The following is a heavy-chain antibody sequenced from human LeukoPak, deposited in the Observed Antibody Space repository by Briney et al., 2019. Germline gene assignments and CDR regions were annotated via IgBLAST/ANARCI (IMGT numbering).Heavy chain of an antibody. Sequence: ASVKVSCKASGYTFTSYDINWVRQATGQGLEWMGWMNPNSGNTGYAQKFQGRVTMTRNTSINTAYMELSSLRSEDTAVYYFARVHIVVAGAFDIWGQGTMVTVSS. CDR3: ARVHIVVAGAFDI. V-gene: IGHV1-8*01. J-gene: IGHJ3*02. D-gene: IGHD2-15*01. CDR1: GYTFTSYD. CDR2: MNPNSGNT.